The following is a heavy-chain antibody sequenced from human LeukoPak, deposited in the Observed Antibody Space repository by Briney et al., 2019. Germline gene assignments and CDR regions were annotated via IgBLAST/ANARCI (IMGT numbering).Heavy chain of an antibody. D-gene: IGHD3-3*01. CDR1: GYTFTGYY. CDR3: ARDRRLLEWLLYGYGYFDY. V-gene: IGHV1-2*02. J-gene: IGHJ4*02. CDR2: INPNSGGT. Sequence: GASVKVSCKASGYTFTGYYMHWVRQAPGQGLEWMGWINPNSGGTNYAQKFQGRVTMTRDTSISTAYMELSRLRSDDTAVYYCARDRRLLEWLLYGYGYFDYWGQGTLVTVSS.